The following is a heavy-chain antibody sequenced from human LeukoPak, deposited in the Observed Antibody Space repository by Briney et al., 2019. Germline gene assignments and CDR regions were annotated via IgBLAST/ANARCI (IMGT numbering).Heavy chain of an antibody. CDR2: IYYSGST. V-gene: IGHV4-59*12. J-gene: IGHJ4*02. D-gene: IGHD3-16*01. CDR1: GGSISSYY. CDR3: ASVHTSGFAGTEVDY. Sequence: SSETLSLTCTVSGGSISSYYWSWIRQPPGKGLEWIGYIYYSGSTNYNPSLKSRVTISVDTSKNQFSLKLSSVTAADTAVYYCASVHTSGFAGTEVDYWGQGTLVTVSS.